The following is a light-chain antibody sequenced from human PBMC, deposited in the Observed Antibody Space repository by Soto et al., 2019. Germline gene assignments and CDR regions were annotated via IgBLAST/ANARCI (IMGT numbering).Light chain of an antibody. CDR1: SSNIGAGYD. CDR3: QSYDSSLRGLLVV. CDR2: GNS. J-gene: IGLJ2*01. Sequence: QSVLTQPPSVSGAPGQRVTISCTGSSSNIGAGYDVHWYQQLPGTAPKLLIYGNSIRPSGVPDRFSGSKSGTSASLAITGLQAEDEADYYCQSYDSSLRGLLVVFGGGTKLTVL. V-gene: IGLV1-40*01.